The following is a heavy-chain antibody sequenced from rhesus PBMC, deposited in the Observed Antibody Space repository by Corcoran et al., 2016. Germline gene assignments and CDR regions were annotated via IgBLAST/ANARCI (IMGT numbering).Heavy chain of an antibody. CDR2: IYGGSDSA. D-gene: IGHD1-1*01. J-gene: IGHJ4*01. V-gene: IGHV4-127*01. Sequence: QVQLQESGPGLVKPSEILSLTCTVSGYSISRHYAWGWMRPAPGKGLEWIGQIYGGSDSASYNPSLKRRVTVSKDTSKNQFSLWLNSVTAADTAVYYCAREDWNPEGHYCGQGVLVTVSS. CDR1: GYSISRHYA. CDR3: AREDWNPEGHY.